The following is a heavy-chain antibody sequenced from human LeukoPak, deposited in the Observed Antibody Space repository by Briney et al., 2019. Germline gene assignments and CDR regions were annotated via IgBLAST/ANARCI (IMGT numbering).Heavy chain of an antibody. CDR2: ISGGGGRT. J-gene: IGHJ4*02. CDR1: GFTFSNYA. Sequence: PGGSLRLSCAASGFTFSNYAMSWFRQAPGKGLEWVSVISGGGGRTYYAGSVRGRFTISRDKSRNTLYLQMNSLRAEDTAVYHCAKQAEDFGDSKTDFWGQGTLVTVSS. V-gene: IGHV3-23*01. D-gene: IGHD4-17*01. CDR3: AKQAEDFGDSKTDF.